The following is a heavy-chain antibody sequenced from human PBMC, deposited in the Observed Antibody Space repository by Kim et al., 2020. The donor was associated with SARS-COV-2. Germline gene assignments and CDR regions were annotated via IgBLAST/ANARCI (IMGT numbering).Heavy chain of an antibody. CDR3: ATGGDTAMVKVPDY. J-gene: IGHJ4*02. D-gene: IGHD5-18*01. V-gene: IGHV1-3*01. Sequence: SQKFQGRVTITSDTSASTAYMELSSLRSEDTAVYYCATGGDTAMVKVPDYWGQGTLVTVSS.